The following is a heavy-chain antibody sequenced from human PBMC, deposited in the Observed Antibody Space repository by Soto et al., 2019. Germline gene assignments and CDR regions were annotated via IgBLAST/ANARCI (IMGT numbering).Heavy chain of an antibody. J-gene: IGHJ4*02. CDR2: SDPTGSYK. CDR1: GYTFTNYY. D-gene: IGHD1-1*01. V-gene: IGHV1-46*01. Sequence: SVKVSCKASGYTFTNYYIHWLRQPPGQGLEWMGISDPTGSYKNNAQRFQGRVTMTRDTSTSTVYMELSTLRSEDTALYYCARVPARNSLDVFDYWGQGTLVTVSS. CDR3: ARVPARNSLDVFDY.